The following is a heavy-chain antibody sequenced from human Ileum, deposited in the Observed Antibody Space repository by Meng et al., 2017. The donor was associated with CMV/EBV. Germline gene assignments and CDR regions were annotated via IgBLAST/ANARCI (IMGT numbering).Heavy chain of an antibody. J-gene: IGHJ4*02. CDR3: TRDRLEGDFSGPGF. CDR1: GFSFSRYS. CDR2: IGGTGSGI. V-gene: IGHV3-21*01. D-gene: IGHD3-16*02. Sequence: GESLKISCAASGFSFSRYSMNWLRQAPGKGLEWVSSIGGTGSGIYYPDSVKGRFTISRDNARNTLYLEMSSLRAEDTAVYYCTRDRLEGDFSGPGFWGQGTVVPSPQ.